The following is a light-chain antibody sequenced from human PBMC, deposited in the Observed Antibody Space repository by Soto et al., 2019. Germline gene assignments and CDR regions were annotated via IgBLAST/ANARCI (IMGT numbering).Light chain of an antibody. CDR1: QTINSW. Sequence: DIQMTQSPSTLSASIGDRVTITCRASQTINSWLAWHQQKPGKAPKLLIYKASYLEGGVPSRFSGSASGTEFPLPISSLQPDDFATYYCQQYHAFPGTFGQGTRVEI. CDR3: QQYHAFPGT. J-gene: IGKJ1*01. V-gene: IGKV1-5*03. CDR2: KAS.